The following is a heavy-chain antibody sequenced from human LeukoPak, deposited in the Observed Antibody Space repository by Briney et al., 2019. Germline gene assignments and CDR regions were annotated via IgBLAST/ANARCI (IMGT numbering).Heavy chain of an antibody. Sequence: EAGGSLRLSCAASEFTFSTYSMNWVRQAPGKGLEWVSSISSGSTYIYYADSVKGRFTISRDNAKNSLYLQMNSLRAEDTAVYYCARVPDYGDLTGDWGQGTLVTVSS. CDR3: ARVPDYGDLTGD. D-gene: IGHD4-17*01. V-gene: IGHV3-21*01. CDR1: EFTFSTYS. J-gene: IGHJ4*02. CDR2: ISSGSTYI.